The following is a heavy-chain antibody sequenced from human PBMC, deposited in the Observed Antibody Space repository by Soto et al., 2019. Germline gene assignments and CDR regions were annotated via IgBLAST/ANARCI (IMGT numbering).Heavy chain of an antibody. V-gene: IGHV4-59*01. J-gene: IGHJ4*02. Sequence: SETLSLTCTVSGGSISSYYWSWIRQPPGKGLEWIGYIYYSGSTNYNPSLKSRVTISVDTSKNQFSLKLSSVTAADTAVYYCAREPICCSGGSCYSGLVDIWGQGTLVTVSS. CDR2: IYYSGST. CDR3: AREPICCSGGSCYSGLVDI. D-gene: IGHD2-15*01. CDR1: GGSISSYY.